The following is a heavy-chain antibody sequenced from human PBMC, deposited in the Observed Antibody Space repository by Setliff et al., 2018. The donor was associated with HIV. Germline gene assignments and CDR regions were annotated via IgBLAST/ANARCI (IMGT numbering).Heavy chain of an antibody. J-gene: IGHJ4*02. V-gene: IGHV4-61*09. Sequence: SETLSLTCSVSGGSINRGTYYWTWIRQSAGKGLEWIGHIYITGYTDYNPSLKSRVTMSIDTSKNQFSLKLTSVTAADTAVYYCARRPIKGYGPFDSWGPGTLVTVSS. CDR2: IYITGYT. D-gene: IGHD2-15*01. CDR3: ARRPIKGYGPFDS. CDR1: GGSINRGTYY.